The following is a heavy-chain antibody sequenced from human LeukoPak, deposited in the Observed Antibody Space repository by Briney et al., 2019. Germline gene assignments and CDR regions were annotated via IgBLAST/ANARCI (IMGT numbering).Heavy chain of an antibody. V-gene: IGHV1-69*04. CDR3: ARVPSRDSSGPYGMDV. D-gene: IGHD3-22*01. Sequence: SVKVSCKASGGTFSSYAISWVRQAPGQGLEWMGRIIPIFGIANYAQKFQGRVTITADKSTSTAYMELSSLRSEDTAVYYCARVPSRDSSGPYGMDVWGQGTTVTVSS. CDR2: IIPIFGIA. CDR1: GGTFSSYA. J-gene: IGHJ6*02.